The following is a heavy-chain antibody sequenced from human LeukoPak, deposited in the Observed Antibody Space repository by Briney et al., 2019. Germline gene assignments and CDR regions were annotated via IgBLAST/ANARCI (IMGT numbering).Heavy chain of an antibody. CDR2: ISGSGGST. D-gene: IGHD3-10*01. Sequence: PGGSLRLSCAASGFTFSSYDMSWVRQAPGKGLEWVSVISGSGGSTNYADSVKGRLTISRDNSKNTLYLQMNSLRAEDTAVYYCAKDSSTMADHWGQGTLVTVSS. CDR1: GFTFSSYD. V-gene: IGHV3-23*01. J-gene: IGHJ4*02. CDR3: AKDSSTMADH.